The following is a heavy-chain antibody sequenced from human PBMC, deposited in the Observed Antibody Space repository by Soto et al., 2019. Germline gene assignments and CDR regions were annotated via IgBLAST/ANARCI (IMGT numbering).Heavy chain of an antibody. Sequence: QLQLQESGSGLVKPSQTLSLTCAVSGGSISSGGYSWSWIRQPPGKGLEWIGYISHSGSTYYNPSRKSRVNISVDRAKNQFSLKLRSVAAAATAVYSCARAGGLGAVAVDYWGQGTLVTVS. D-gene: IGHD6-19*01. CDR3: ARAGGLGAVAVDY. CDR1: GGSISSGGYS. V-gene: IGHV4-30-2*01. J-gene: IGHJ4*02. CDR2: ISHSGST.